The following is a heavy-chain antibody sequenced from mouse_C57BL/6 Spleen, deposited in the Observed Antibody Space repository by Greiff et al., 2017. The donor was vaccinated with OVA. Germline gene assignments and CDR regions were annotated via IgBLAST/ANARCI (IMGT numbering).Heavy chain of an antibody. CDR3: AREITTVVYWYFDV. D-gene: IGHD1-1*01. CDR2: ISDGGSYT. J-gene: IGHJ1*03. CDR1: GFTFSSYA. V-gene: IGHV5-4*01. Sequence: EVKLVESGGGLVKPGGSLKLSCAASGFTFSSYAMSWVRQTPEKRLEWVATISDGGSYTYYPDNVKGRFTISRDNAKNNLYLQMSHLKSEDTAMYYCAREITTVVYWYFDVWGTGTTVTVSS.